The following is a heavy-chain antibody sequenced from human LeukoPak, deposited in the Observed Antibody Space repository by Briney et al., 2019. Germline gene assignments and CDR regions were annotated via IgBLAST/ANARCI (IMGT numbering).Heavy chain of an antibody. J-gene: IGHJ4*02. V-gene: IGHV5-51*01. CDR2: IYPGDSDA. CDR1: GCRFTVYW. Sequence: GESLKISCQGSGCRFTVYWRSGVGQMPGKGLEWMGIIYPGDSDARYSPSFQGQVTISADKSISTAYLQWSRLEASYSAMYYSARWCRPGSGDYWGQGTLVTVSS. D-gene: IGHD2-15*01. CDR3: ARWCRPGSGDY.